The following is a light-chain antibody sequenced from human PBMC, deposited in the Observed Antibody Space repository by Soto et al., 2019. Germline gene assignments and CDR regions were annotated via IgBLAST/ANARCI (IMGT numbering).Light chain of an antibody. V-gene: IGKV3-15*01. J-gene: IGKJ5*01. CDR2: GAS. CDR3: QQYNNWPPIT. Sequence: EIVMTQSPANMSMSPGERTPLSCRASQSVSSNLAWYQQKPGQAPRLLIYGASTRATGIPARFSGSGSGTEFTLTISSLQSEDFAVYYCQQYNNWPPITFGQGTQLEIK. CDR1: QSVSSN.